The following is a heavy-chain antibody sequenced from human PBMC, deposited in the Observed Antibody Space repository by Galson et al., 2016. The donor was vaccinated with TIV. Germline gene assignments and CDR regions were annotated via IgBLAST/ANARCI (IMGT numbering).Heavy chain of an antibody. CDR3: AREAKADFWTGYLDY. CDR1: GFTFSSYW. Sequence: SLRLSCAASGFTFSSYWIHWVRQSPGKGLVWVSCINDGGDSTSYGDSVKGRFTFSRDNAKNTVYLQMNSLRAEDTAIYYCAREAKADFWTGYLDYWGQGNMVTVSP. V-gene: IGHV3-74*01. D-gene: IGHD3/OR15-3a*01. CDR2: INDGGDST. J-gene: IGHJ4*02.